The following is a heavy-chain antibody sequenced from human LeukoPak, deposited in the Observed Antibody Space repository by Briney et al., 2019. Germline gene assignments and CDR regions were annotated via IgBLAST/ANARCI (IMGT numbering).Heavy chain of an antibody. CDR1: GGSISSGDYY. V-gene: IGHV4-30-4*01. J-gene: IGHJ5*02. Sequence: PSETLSLTCTVSGGSISSGDYYWSWIRQPPGKGLEWIGYIYYSGSTYYNPSLKSRVTISVDTSKNQFSLKLSSVTAADTAVYYCASVLYCSSTSCYLRNWFDPWGQGTLVTVSS. CDR3: ASVLYCSSTSCYLRNWFDP. CDR2: IYYSGST. D-gene: IGHD2-2*01.